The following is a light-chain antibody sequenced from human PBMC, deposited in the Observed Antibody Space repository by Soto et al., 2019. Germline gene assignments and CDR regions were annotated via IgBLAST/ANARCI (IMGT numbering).Light chain of an antibody. Sequence: QSALTQPASVSGSPGQSITISCTGTSSDVGAYNYVSWYQQHPGKAPKVVIYEVNNRPSGVSNRFSGSKSDNTASLTISGLKAEDEADYYCYSYTTSSTWVFGGGTKLTVL. V-gene: IGLV2-14*01. J-gene: IGLJ3*02. CDR3: YSYTTSSTWV. CDR1: SSDVGAYNY. CDR2: EVN.